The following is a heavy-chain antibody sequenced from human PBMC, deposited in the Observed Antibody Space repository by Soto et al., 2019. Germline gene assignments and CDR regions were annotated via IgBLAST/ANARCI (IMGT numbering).Heavy chain of an antibody. CDR2: ISGSGGYI. CDR1: GFTFSSYS. D-gene: IGHD6-13*01. V-gene: IGHV3-21*01. J-gene: IGHJ4*02. Sequence: PGASLRLSCEGSGFTFSSYSMNWVRQAPGKGLEWVSSISGSGGYIYYADSVKGRFTISRDNAKNSLYLQMTSLRDEDTALYYCARDRQSTPWYAADYWGQGSLVTVSS. CDR3: ARDRQSTPWYAADY.